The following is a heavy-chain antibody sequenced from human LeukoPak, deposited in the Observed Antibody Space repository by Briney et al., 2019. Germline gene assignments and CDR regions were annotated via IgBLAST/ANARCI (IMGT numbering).Heavy chain of an antibody. V-gene: IGHV4-34*01. CDR3: ARGDFEDY. CDR1: GVSFSGYY. Sequence: PSETLSLTCAVYGVSFSGYYWSWIRQPPGKGLEWIGEVYHSGSTNYNPSLKSRVTISVDTSKNQFSLKLSSVTAADTAVYYCARGDFEDYWGQGTLVTVSS. D-gene: IGHD2-21*02. CDR2: VYHSGST. J-gene: IGHJ4*02.